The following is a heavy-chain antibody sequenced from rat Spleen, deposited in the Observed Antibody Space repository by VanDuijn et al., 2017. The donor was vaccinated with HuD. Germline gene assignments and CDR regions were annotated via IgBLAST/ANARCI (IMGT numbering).Heavy chain of an antibody. D-gene: IGHD1-10*01. CDR3: ARHGIYNNYGWFAY. CDR1: GFNFNDYW. CDR2: ISGSSGTI. J-gene: IGHJ3*01. V-gene: IGHV4-2*01. Sequence: EVKLVESGGGLVQPGRSLKLSCAASGFNFNDYWMGWVRQAPGKGLEWILYISGSSGTIYYADTVKDRFIISRDNAKNTLYLQLSSLRPEDTALYYCARHGIYNNYGWFAYWGQGTLVTVSS.